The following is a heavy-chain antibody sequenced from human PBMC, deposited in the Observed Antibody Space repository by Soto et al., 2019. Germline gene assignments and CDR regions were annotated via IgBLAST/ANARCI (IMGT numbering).Heavy chain of an antibody. CDR3: ATVARQLWYYGMHV. J-gene: IGHJ6*02. D-gene: IGHD5-18*01. CDR1: GGTFSSYA. V-gene: IGHV1-69*13. CDR2: IIPIFGTA. Sequence: SVKVSCKASGGTFSSYAISWVRQAPGQGLEWMGGIIPIFGTANYAQKFQGRVTITADESTSTAYMELSSLTSEDTAVYYCATVARQLWYYGMHVWGQGTTVTVSS.